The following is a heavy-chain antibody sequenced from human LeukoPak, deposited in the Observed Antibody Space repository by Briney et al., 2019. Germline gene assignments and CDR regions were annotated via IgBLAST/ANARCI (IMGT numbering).Heavy chain of an antibody. Sequence: GGSLRLSCAASGFTFSRYEMNGVRQAPGKGLEWVAVISYDGSNKYYADSVKGRFTVSRDNSKSTLYLQMNSLRAEDTAVYYCAKYFREAATGSVYFDYWGQGTLVTVSS. CDR3: AKYFREAATGSVYFDY. CDR2: ISYDGSNK. V-gene: IGHV3-30*18. CDR1: GFTFSRYE. J-gene: IGHJ4*02. D-gene: IGHD6-13*01.